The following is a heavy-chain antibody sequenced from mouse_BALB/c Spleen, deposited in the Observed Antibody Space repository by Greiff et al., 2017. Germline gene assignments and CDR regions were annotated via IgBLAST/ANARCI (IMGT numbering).Heavy chain of an antibody. CDR1: GYTFTSYW. D-gene: IGHD1-1*02. CDR2: IYPSDSYT. CDR3: TRNPPLWSYAMDY. V-gene: IGHV1-69*02. J-gene: IGHJ4*01. Sequence: VQLQQPGAELVRPGASVKLSCKASGYTFTSYWINWVKQRPGQGLEWIGNIYPSDSYTNYNQKFKDKATLTVDKSSITAYMQLSSPTSEDSAVYYCTRNPPLWSYAMDYWGQGTSVTVSS.